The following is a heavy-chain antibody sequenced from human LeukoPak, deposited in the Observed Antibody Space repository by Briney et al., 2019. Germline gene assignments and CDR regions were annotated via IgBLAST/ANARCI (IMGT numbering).Heavy chain of an antibody. V-gene: IGHV4-39*01. CDR1: GGSISSSSYY. Sequence: SETLSLTCTVSGGSISSSSYYWGWIRQPPGKGLEWIGSIYYSGSTYYNPSLKSRVTISVDTSKNQFSLKLSSVTAADTAVYYCARRLAADGTGFDPWGQGTLVTVSS. J-gene: IGHJ5*02. D-gene: IGHD6-13*01. CDR3: ARRLAADGTGFDP. CDR2: IYYSGST.